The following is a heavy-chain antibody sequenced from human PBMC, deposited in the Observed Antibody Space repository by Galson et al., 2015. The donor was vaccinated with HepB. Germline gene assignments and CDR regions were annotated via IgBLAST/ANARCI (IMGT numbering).Heavy chain of an antibody. Sequence: TLSLTCTVSGGSISSGSFHWTWIRQYPGKGLEWIGYIDYSGSTYYNPSLKSRVIISIDTSKSQFSLNLNSVTAADTAVYLCARERVATTRLDYWGQGTLVTVSS. D-gene: IGHD5-12*01. CDR2: IDYSGST. CDR3: ARERVATTRLDY. V-gene: IGHV4-31*03. J-gene: IGHJ4*02. CDR1: GGSISSGSFH.